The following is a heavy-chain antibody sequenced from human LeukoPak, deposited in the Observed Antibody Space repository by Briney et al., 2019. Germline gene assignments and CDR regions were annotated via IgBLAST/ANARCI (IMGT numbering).Heavy chain of an antibody. CDR3: ARDWSPEGYFQH. J-gene: IGHJ1*01. CDR2: IYSSGST. V-gene: IGHV4-4*07. D-gene: IGHD1-14*01. CDR1: GVSISSYY. Sequence: PSETLSLTCTVSGVSISSYYWSWIRQPAGKGQEWIGSIYSSGSTNYNPSLKSRVTMSVDTSKNQFSLKLTSVTAADTAVYYCARDWSPEGYFQHWGQGTLVTVSS.